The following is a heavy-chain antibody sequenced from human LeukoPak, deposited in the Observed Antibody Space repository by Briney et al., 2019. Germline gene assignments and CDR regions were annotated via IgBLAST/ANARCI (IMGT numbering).Heavy chain of an antibody. CDR3: ARDIYYGSGSYSRWGSDAFDI. V-gene: IGHV4-38-2*02. CDR2: IYHSGST. Sequence: SETLSLTCTVSGYSISSGYYWGWIRQPPGKGLEWIGSIYHSGSTYYNPSLKSRVTISVDTSKNQFSLKLSSVTAADTAVYYCARDIYYGSGSYSRWGSDAFDIWGQGTMVTVSS. CDR1: GYSISSGYY. D-gene: IGHD3-10*01. J-gene: IGHJ3*02.